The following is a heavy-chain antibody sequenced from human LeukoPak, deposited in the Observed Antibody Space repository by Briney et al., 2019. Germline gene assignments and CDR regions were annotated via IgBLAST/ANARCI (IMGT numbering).Heavy chain of an antibody. Sequence: PGGSLRPSCAASGFTLSSYGMHWVRQAPGKGLEWVAVIWYDGSNKYYADSVKGRFTISRDNSKNTLYLQVNSLRAEDTAVYYCARDLAYYYDSSGPTSGVAGGYYYYYGMDVWGQGTTVTVSS. CDR1: GFTLSSYG. CDR2: IWYDGSNK. J-gene: IGHJ6*02. D-gene: IGHD3-22*01. V-gene: IGHV3-33*01. CDR3: ARDLAYYYDSSGPTSGVAGGYYYYYGMDV.